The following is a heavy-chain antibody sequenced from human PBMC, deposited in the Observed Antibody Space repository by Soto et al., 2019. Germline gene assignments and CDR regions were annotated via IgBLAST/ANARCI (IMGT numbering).Heavy chain of an antibody. D-gene: IGHD6-25*01. CDR2: IIPIFGKA. CDR3: ARVGDNHSSEFDY. CDR1: EGTFTSYA. V-gene: IGHV1-69*01. Sequence: QVQLVQSGAEVKKPGSSVKVSCKALEGTFTSYAIGWGGQPPGQGLEGMGGIIPIFGKANYAQKFQARVTITADESTSKAYMELSSLRSEDTAVYYCARVGDNHSSEFDYWGQGTLVTVSS. J-gene: IGHJ4*02.